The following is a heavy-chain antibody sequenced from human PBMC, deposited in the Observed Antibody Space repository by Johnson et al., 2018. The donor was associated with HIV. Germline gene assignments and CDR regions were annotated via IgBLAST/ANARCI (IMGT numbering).Heavy chain of an antibody. CDR2: IKQDGSEK. J-gene: IGHJ3*01. V-gene: IGHV3-7*02. CDR1: GFTFSSYW. CDR3: AKGDAVLGAKYAFDF. D-gene: IGHD4/OR15-4a*01. Sequence: VLLVESGGGVVQPGGSLRLSCAASGFTFSSYWMSWVRQAPGKGLEWVANIKQDGSEKYYADSVKGRFTISRDNSKSMLYLQMNSLRDEDTAVYYCAKGDAVLGAKYAFDFWGQGTMVTVSS.